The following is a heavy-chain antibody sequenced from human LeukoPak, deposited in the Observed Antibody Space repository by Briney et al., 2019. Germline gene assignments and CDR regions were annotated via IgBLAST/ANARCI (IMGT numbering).Heavy chain of an antibody. V-gene: IGHV3-21*01. J-gene: IGHJ5*02. D-gene: IGHD1-14*01. CDR3: AREPEGLLSWFDP. CDR1: GFTFSSYS. Sequence: GGSLRLSCAASGFTFSSYSMNCVRQAPGKGLEWVSSISSSSSYIYYADSVKGRFTISRDNAKNSLYLQMNSLRAEDTAVYYCAREPEGLLSWFDPWGQGTLVTVSS. CDR2: ISSSSSYI.